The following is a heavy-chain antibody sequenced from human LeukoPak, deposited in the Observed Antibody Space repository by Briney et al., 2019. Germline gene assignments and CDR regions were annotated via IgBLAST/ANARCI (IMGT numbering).Heavy chain of an antibody. Sequence: GESLQIYCKGSRYTFTSYWISWVRQLPGKGLECMGTIYPSDSYTNYSPSFQGHVTISADKSISTAYLQWSSLKASEAAMYYCARRDFHLSSWNDERNAFDIWGQGTMVTVSS. D-gene: IGHD1-1*01. CDR1: RYTFTSYW. V-gene: IGHV5-10-1*01. CDR3: ARRDFHLSSWNDERNAFDI. J-gene: IGHJ3*02. CDR2: IYPSDSYT.